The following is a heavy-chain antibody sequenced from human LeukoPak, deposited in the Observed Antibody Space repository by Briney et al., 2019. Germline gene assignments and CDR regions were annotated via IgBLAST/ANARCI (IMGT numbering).Heavy chain of an antibody. V-gene: IGHV3-30*04. CDR2: ISYDGSDK. Sequence: GGSLRLSCAASGFTFSNCAMHWVRQAPGKGLEWVAVISYDGSDKSYADSVKGRVTISRDNSKNTLYLQMNSLRAEDTAVYYCAKPPYDSSGYYYYFDYWGQGTLVTVSS. CDR1: GFTFSNCA. J-gene: IGHJ4*02. D-gene: IGHD3-22*01. CDR3: AKPPYDSSGYYYYFDY.